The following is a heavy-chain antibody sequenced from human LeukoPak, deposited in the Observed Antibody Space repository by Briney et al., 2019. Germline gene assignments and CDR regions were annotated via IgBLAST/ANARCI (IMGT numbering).Heavy chain of an antibody. CDR1: GGSISSYY. J-gene: IGHJ6*02. D-gene: IGHD4-17*01. V-gene: IGHV4-59*08. Sequence: PSETLSLTCTVSGGSISSYYWSWIRQPPGKGLEGMGYIYYSGSTNYNPSLKSRVTMSVDTSKNQFSLKLSSVTAADTAVYYCARAYGDSRYHRMDGLGQGTTVTVSS. CDR2: IYYSGST. CDR3: ARAYGDSRYHRMDG.